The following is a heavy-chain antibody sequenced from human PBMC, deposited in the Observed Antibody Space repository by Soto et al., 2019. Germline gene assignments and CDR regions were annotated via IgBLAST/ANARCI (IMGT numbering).Heavy chain of an antibody. CDR2: INSDGSST. D-gene: IGHD6-6*01. J-gene: IGHJ6*02. CDR1: GFTFSSYW. Sequence: GGSLRLSCAASGFTFSSYWMHWVRQAPGKGLVWASRINSDGSSTSYADSVKGRFTISRDNAKNTLYLQMNSLRAEDTAVYYCARRGELPIAARSGYYYGMDVWGQGTTVTVSS. CDR3: ARRGELPIAARSGYYYGMDV. V-gene: IGHV3-74*01.